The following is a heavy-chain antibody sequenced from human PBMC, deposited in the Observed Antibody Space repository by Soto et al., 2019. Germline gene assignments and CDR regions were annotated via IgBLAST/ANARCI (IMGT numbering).Heavy chain of an antibody. CDR3: VSWVSAHFDY. CDR1: GLTFNSHT. V-gene: IGHV3-23*05. D-gene: IGHD3-16*01. Sequence: GGSLRLSCTASGLTFNSHTMSWVRQSPGTGLEWVSTINPSGSNTHYADSVKGRFTISRDNSRNTLDLQMSSLRAADTALYYCVSWVSAHFDYWGQGTPVTVSS. CDR2: INPSGSNT. J-gene: IGHJ4*02.